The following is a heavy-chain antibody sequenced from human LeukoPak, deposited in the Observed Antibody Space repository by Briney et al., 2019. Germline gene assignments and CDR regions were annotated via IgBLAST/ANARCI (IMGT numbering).Heavy chain of an antibody. D-gene: IGHD6-13*01. V-gene: IGHV3-53*01. CDR2: IQNGGRT. Sequence: GGSLRLSCAASALNVSSNYMSWVRQAPGKGLQWVSVIQNGGRTYYADSVQGRFTISSDSSTNTLYLQMNSLRVDDTAVYHCAREGREYSSSVLGHWGEGTLVTVSS. CDR1: ALNVSSNY. CDR3: AREGREYSSSVLGH. J-gene: IGHJ4*02.